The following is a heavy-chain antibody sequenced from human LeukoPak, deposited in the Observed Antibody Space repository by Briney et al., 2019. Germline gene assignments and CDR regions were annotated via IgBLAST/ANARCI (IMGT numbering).Heavy chain of an antibody. J-gene: IGHJ6*03. CDR2: ISGSGEST. D-gene: IGHD4-17*01. V-gene: IGHV3-23*01. CDR1: GFTFGDYA. CDR3: AKDRIYGDSSGYYMDV. Sequence: GGSLRLSCTASGFTFGDYAMSWVRQAPGKGLEWVSGISGSGESTYYADSLKGRFTISRDISKNTLYLQMNSLRAEDTAVYYCAKDRIYGDSSGYYMDVWGKGTTVTVSS.